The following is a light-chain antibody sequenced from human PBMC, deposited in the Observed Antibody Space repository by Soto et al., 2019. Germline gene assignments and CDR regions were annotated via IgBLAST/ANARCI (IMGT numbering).Light chain of an antibody. CDR2: EVT. Sequence: QSVLTQPASVSGSPGQSITISCTGTSSDVGGYDYVSWYQQHPGKAPKLMIYEVTNRPSGVSTRFSGSKSGNTASLTISGLQAEDEADYYCNSYASTSTVVFGGGTQLTVL. V-gene: IGLV2-14*01. J-gene: IGLJ2*01. CDR3: NSYASTSTVV. CDR1: SSDVGGYDY.